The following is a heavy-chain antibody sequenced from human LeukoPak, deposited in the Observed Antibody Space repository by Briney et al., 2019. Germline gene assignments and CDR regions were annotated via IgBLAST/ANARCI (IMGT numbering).Heavy chain of an antibody. CDR3: AKKHGWVDT. CDR2: IFHSGST. Sequence: SETLSLTCAVSGGSFSSGGYSWSWLRQPPGKGLERIGYIFHSGSTYYNPPLKSRVTMSVDMSKNQFSLNLTSVTAADTAVYYCAKKHGWVDTWGQGTLVTVSS. J-gene: IGHJ5*02. CDR1: GGSFSSGGYS. V-gene: IGHV4-30-2*01.